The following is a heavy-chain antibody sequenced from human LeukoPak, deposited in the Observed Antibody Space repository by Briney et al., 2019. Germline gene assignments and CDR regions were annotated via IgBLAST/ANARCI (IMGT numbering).Heavy chain of an antibody. V-gene: IGHV3-23*01. D-gene: IGHD6-6*01. J-gene: IGHJ4*02. CDR3: AKDLVLGPFDY. Sequence: GGSLRLSCAAPGFTFTSFAMSCVRQAPGKGLRWVSRISGSGGSTYYADSVKGRFTISRDNSKNTLYLQMNSLRAGDTAVYFCAKDLVLGPFDYWGQGTLVTVSS. CDR1: GFTFTSFA. CDR2: ISGSGGST.